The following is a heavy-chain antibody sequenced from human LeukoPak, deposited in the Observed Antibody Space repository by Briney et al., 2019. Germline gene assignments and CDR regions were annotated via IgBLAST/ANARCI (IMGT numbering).Heavy chain of an antibody. J-gene: IGHJ4*02. CDR2: IYYSGST. CDR3: ATGTYSSGWYSFDF. CDR1: GGSISSSSYY. D-gene: IGHD6-19*01. V-gene: IGHV4-39*01. Sequence: PSETLSLTCTVSGGSISSSSYYWGWLRQPPGKGLEWIGSIYYSGSTYYNPSLKSRVTISVDTSKNQFSLKLSSVTAADTAVYYCATGTYSSGWYSFDFWGQGPLVTVSS.